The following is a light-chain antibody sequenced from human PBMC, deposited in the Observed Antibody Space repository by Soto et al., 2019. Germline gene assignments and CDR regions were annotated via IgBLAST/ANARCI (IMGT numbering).Light chain of an antibody. CDR2: GAS. J-gene: IGKJ1*01. V-gene: IGKV3-15*01. CDR1: QSVSSN. Sequence: EIVMTQSPATLSVSPGERATLSCRASQSVSSNLAWYQQKPGQAPSLLIYGASTRATGTPARFSGSGSGTEFTLTISSQQPADFATYYFQQYTTYWTFGPGTKVEIK. CDR3: QQYTTYWT.